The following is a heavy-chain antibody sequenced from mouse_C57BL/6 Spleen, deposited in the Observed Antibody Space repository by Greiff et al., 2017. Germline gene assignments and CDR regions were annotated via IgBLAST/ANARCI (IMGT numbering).Heavy chain of an antibody. Sequence: VQLQQSGPELVKPGASVKISCKASGYSFTDYNMNWVKQSHGKSLEWIGVINPNYGTTSYNQKFKGKATLTVDQSSSTAYMQLNSLTSEDSAVYYCARETYGNYPYAMDYWGQGTSVTVSS. CDR1: GYSFTDYN. V-gene: IGHV1-39*01. D-gene: IGHD2-10*02. CDR3: ARETYGNYPYAMDY. J-gene: IGHJ4*01. CDR2: INPNYGTT.